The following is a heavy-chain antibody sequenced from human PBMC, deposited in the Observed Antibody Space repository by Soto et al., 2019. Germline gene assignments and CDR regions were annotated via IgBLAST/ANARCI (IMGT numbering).Heavy chain of an antibody. Sequence: QMQLQESGPGLVKPSETLSLTCTVSGDSINDYYWTWIRQPPGAGLEWIGYIHYSGLTNYNPSLKSRVTISMDTSKNQFFLKLTSMAAADTAVYYCARRWSGIDFWGQGTLVTVSS. J-gene: IGHJ4*02. CDR2: IHYSGLT. D-gene: IGHD3-3*01. CDR1: GDSINDYY. CDR3: ARRWSGIDF. V-gene: IGHV4-59*01.